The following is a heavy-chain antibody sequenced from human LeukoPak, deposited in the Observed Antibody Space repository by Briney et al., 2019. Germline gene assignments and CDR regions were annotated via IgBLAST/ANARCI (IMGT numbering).Heavy chain of an antibody. J-gene: IGHJ4*02. D-gene: IGHD5-24*01. CDR1: GFTHSSHW. Sequence: PWESLRLFCTASGFTHSSHWMHWVRQAQGHQLEWVAKIKQDGSEKYYVDSVKGRFTISRDNAKKSLYLQMNSLRAEDTAVYYCARETEMANLDYWSQGTLVTVSS. V-gene: IGHV3-7*04. CDR3: ARETEMANLDY. CDR2: IKQDGSEK.